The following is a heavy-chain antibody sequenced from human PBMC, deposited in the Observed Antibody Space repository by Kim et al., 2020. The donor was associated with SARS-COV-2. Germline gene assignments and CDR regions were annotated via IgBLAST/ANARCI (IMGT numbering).Heavy chain of an antibody. V-gene: IGHV1-69*13. Sequence: SVKVSCKASGGTFSSYAISWVRQAPGQGLEWMGGIIPIFGTANYAQKFQGRVTITADESTSTAYMELSSLRSEDTAVYYCASPRAVNGGAFDIWGQGTMVTVSS. D-gene: IGHD3-16*01. CDR2: IIPIFGTA. CDR1: GGTFSSYA. CDR3: ASPRAVNGGAFDI. J-gene: IGHJ3*02.